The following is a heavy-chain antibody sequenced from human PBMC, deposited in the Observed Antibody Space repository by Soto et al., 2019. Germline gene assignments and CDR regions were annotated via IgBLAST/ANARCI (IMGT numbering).Heavy chain of an antibody. J-gene: IGHJ4*02. Sequence: QVQVVQSEAEVQKPGASVKVSCKASGYTFTGYQMHWVRQAPGQGLEWMGWFNPNSGGTNYAQKFQGRVTMTGDTSISTAYMELNRLTSDDTAVYFCARGRTIVSPGNWGQGTLVSVSS. CDR2: FNPNSGGT. V-gene: IGHV1-2*02. CDR3: ARGRTIVSPGN. D-gene: IGHD2-21*01. CDR1: GYTFTGYQ.